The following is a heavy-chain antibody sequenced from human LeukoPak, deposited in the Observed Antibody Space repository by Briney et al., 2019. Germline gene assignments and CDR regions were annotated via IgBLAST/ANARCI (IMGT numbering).Heavy chain of an antibody. J-gene: IGHJ4*02. CDR2: INPNSGGT. V-gene: IGHV1-2*02. Sequence: GASVKVSCKASGYTFTGYYMHWVRQAPGRGLEWMGWINPNSGGTNYAQKFQGRVTMTRDTSISTAYMELSSLRSDDTALYYCARDTLYSYGYDYWGQGTLVTVSS. CDR3: ARDTLYSYGYDY. CDR1: GYTFTGYY. D-gene: IGHD5-18*01.